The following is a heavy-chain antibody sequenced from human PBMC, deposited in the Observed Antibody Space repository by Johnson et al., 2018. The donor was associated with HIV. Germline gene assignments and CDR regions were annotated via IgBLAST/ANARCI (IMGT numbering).Heavy chain of an antibody. D-gene: IGHD5-18*01. CDR3: ATLFRGYSYGGDAFDI. V-gene: IGHV3-9*01. Sequence: VQLVESGGGLVQPGRSLRLSCAASGFTFDDFAMHWVRQAPGKGLEWVSGNSWNSGSRLCTGYADSVKGRFTISRDNAKNSPYVHMHSLSTEDTALYYCATLFRGYSYGGDAFDIWGQGTMVTVSS. CDR1: GFTFDDFA. J-gene: IGHJ3*02. CDR2: NSWNSGSRLCT.